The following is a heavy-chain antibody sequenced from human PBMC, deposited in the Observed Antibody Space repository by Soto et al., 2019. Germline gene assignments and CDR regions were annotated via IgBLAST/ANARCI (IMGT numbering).Heavy chain of an antibody. CDR3: AREHAGFGDY. D-gene: IGHD3-16*01. V-gene: IGHV1-69*06. CDR1: GGTFSSYA. J-gene: IGHJ4*02. Sequence: SVKVSCKASGGTFSSYAISWVRQAPGQGLEWMGGIIPIFGTANYAQKFQVRVTITADKSTSTAYMELSSLRSEDTAVYYCAREHAGFGDYWGPGTLVTVSS. CDR2: IIPIFGTA.